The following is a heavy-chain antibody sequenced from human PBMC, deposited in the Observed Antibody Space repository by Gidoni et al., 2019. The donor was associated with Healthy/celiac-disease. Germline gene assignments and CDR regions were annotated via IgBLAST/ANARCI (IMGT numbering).Heavy chain of an antibody. V-gene: IGHV3-15*01. J-gene: IGHJ4*02. CDR3: TTLHLFRLRQPDFDY. Sequence: EVQLVESGGGLVKPGGSLRLSCAASGFTFSNAWMSWVRQAPGKGLEWVGRIKSKTDGGTTDYAAPVKGRFTISRDDSKNTLYLQMNSLKTEDTAVYYCTTLHLFRLRQPDFDYWGQGTLVTVSS. D-gene: IGHD4-17*01. CDR1: GFTFSNAW. CDR2: IKSKTDGGTT.